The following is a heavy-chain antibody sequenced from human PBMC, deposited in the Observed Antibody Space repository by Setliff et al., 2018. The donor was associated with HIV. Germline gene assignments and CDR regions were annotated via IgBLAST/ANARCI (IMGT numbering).Heavy chain of an antibody. CDR1: GFTFSNYA. D-gene: IGHD6-13*01. CDR2: ITSSGDNK. J-gene: IGHJ6*02. CDR3: ARDCRVGWVFTYGMDV. V-gene: IGHV3-23*01. Sequence: GGSLRLSCAASGFTFSNYAMTWVRQAPGKGLEWVSVITSSGDNKYYADSVKGRFTISRDNSKNTLFLQMNSLRPEDTAVYYCARDCRVGWVFTYGMDVWGQGTLVTVSS.